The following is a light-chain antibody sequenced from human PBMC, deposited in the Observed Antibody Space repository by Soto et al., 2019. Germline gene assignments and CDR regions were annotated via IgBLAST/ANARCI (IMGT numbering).Light chain of an antibody. J-gene: IGKJ2*01. CDR2: DAS. V-gene: IGKV1-5*01. Sequence: DLQMTQSPSTLSASVGDRVIITCRASQGISNWLAWYQQKPGKAPNLLISDASSLETGVPSRFSGSGSVTEFTLTISSLQPDDFATYYCQQYNNYPYTFGQGTKLEIK. CDR3: QQYNNYPYT. CDR1: QGISNW.